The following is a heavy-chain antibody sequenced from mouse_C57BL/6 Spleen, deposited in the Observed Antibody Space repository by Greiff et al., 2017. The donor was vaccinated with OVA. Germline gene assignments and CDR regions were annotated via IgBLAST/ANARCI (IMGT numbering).Heavy chain of an antibody. CDR3: AREHSNYSFDY. D-gene: IGHD2-5*01. Sequence: VKLMESGPGLVAPSPSLSITCTASGFSLTSYAISWVRQPPGQGLEWLGVIWTGGGTNYNSALKTRLSISKDNSKSQVFLKMNSLQTDDTARYYCAREHSNYSFDYWGQGTTLTVSS. CDR1: GFSLTSYA. CDR2: IWTGGGT. V-gene: IGHV2-9-1*01. J-gene: IGHJ2*01.